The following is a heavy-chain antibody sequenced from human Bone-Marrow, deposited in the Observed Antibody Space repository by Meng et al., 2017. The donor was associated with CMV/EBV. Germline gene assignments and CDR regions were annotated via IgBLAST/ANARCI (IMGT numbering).Heavy chain of an antibody. CDR1: GYTFTSYG. CDR3: AREVAGYDFWSDRYRGGNWLDP. J-gene: IGHJ5*02. CDR2: VSPYNGHT. D-gene: IGHD3-3*01. V-gene: IGHV1-18*01. Sequence: ASVKVSCKASGYTFTSYGISWVRQAPGQGLEWMGWVSPYNGHTNYAQMLQGRVTMTTDTSTSTAYMELRSLRSDDTAVYYCAREVAGYDFWSDRYRGGNWLDPWGQGTRVTVSS.